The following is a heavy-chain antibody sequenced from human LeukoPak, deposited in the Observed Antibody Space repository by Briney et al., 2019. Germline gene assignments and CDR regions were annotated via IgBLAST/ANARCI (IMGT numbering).Heavy chain of an antibody. CDR2: IYYSGST. D-gene: IGHD6-6*01. J-gene: IGHJ3*02. CDR1: GGSISSYY. V-gene: IGHV4-39*01. Sequence: SETLSLTCTVSGGSISSYYWGWIRQPPGKGLEWIGSIYYSGSTYYNPSLKSRVTISVDTSKNQFSLKLSSVTAADTAVYYCARWCPPYSSSFLGGDDAFDIWGQGTMVTVSS. CDR3: ARWCPPYSSSFLGGDDAFDI.